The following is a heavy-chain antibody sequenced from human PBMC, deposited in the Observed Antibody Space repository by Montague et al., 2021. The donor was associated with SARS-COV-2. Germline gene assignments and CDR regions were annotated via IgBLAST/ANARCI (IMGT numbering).Heavy chain of an antibody. V-gene: IGHV4-34*01. CDR1: GTSFSGYY. J-gene: IGHJ6*03. CDR3: ARLRDGVVPSPILGVGPYYSYYYMDV. Sequence: SETLSLTCAVHGTSFSGYYWNWIRQPPGKGLEWIGEINHGGSTKYSPSLKSRLTISADTSKNQFSLKLTPVAAADTAVYYCARLRDGVVPSPILGVGPYYSYYYMDVWERGTTVTVSS. D-gene: IGHD3-10*01. CDR2: INHGGST.